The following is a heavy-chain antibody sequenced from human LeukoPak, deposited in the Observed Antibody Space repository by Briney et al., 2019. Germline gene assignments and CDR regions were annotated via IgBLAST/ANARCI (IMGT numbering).Heavy chain of an antibody. Sequence: QPGGSLRLSCAASGFTFSDFWMNWVRQAPGKGLEWVASIKQDGSEKYYVDSVKGRFSISRDNAKNSLHLQMNSLRAKDTAVYYCARDHTVDGLVFDYWGQGILVTVSS. CDR1: GFTFSDFW. V-gene: IGHV3-7*01. D-gene: IGHD6-19*01. J-gene: IGHJ4*02. CDR2: IKQDGSEK. CDR3: ARDHTVDGLVFDY.